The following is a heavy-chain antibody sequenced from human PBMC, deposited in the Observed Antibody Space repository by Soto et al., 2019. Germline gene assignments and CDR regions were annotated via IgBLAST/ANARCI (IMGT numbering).Heavy chain of an antibody. J-gene: IGHJ6*02. D-gene: IGHD6-19*01. V-gene: IGHV3-33*01. CDR2: IWYDGTNE. CDR1: GFTFRGYG. Sequence: QMQLVESGGGVVQPGRSLRLSCVASGFTFRGYGMHWVRQIPGKGLEWVAVIWYDGTNEYYADSVEGRFTISRDNSKKTLYLGMNSLRSEDTAVYYCAREHGDRQWPSRGIDGMDVWGQGTTVIVSS. CDR3: AREHGDRQWPSRGIDGMDV.